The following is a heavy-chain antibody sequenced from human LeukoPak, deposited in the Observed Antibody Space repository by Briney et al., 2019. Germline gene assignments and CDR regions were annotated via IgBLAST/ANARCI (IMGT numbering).Heavy chain of an antibody. CDR3: AKDSHYGGGNWFDP. V-gene: IGHV3-33*06. J-gene: IGHJ5*02. CDR2: IWYDGSNK. D-gene: IGHD4-23*01. CDR1: GFTFSSYG. Sequence: PGGSLRLSCAASGFTFSSYGMHWVRQAPGKGLEWVAVIWYDGSNKYYADSVKGRFTTSRDNSKNTLYLQMNSLRAEDTAVYYCAKDSHYGGGNWFDPWGQGTLVTVSS.